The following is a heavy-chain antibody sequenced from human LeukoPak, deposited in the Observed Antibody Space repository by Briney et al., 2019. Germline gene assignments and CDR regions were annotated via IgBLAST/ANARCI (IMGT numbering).Heavy chain of an antibody. V-gene: IGHV3-15*01. J-gene: IGHJ6*03. CDR2: IKSKTDGGTT. D-gene: IGHD5-12*01. CDR1: GFTFSSYG. CDR3: TTLGGYDPYYYYYYMDV. Sequence: GGSLRLSCAASGFTFSSYGMHWVRQAPGKGLEWVGRIKSKTDGGTTDYAAPVKGRFTISRDDSKNTLYLQMNSLKTEDTAVYYCTTLGGYDPYYYYYYMDVWGKGTTVTVSS.